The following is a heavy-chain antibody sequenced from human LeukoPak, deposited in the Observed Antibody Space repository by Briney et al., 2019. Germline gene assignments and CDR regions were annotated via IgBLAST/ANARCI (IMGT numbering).Heavy chain of an antibody. CDR1: GFTFTTYS. V-gene: IGHV3-21*01. CDR3: ARTYYDILTGYNPYFDY. CDR2: ITSSSTSM. J-gene: IGHJ4*02. Sequence: PGGSLRLSCAASGFTFTTYSMNWVRQAPGKGLEWVSSITSSSTSMYYADSVKGRFTISRDNAKNSLYLQMISLRAEDTAVYYCARTYYDILTGYNPYFDYWGPGTLVTVSS. D-gene: IGHD3-9*01.